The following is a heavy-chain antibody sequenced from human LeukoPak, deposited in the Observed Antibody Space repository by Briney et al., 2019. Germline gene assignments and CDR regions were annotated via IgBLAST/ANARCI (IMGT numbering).Heavy chain of an antibody. CDR1: GYSFTSYW. CDR3: ARRDYYGSGSYNWFDP. J-gene: IGHJ5*02. D-gene: IGHD3-10*01. Sequence: GESLKISCKGSGYSFTSYWIGWVRQMPGKGLEWMGIIYPGDSDTRYSPSFQGQVTISADKPISTAYLQWSSLKASDTAMYYCARRDYYGSGSYNWFDPWGQGTLVTVSS. CDR2: IYPGDSDT. V-gene: IGHV5-51*01.